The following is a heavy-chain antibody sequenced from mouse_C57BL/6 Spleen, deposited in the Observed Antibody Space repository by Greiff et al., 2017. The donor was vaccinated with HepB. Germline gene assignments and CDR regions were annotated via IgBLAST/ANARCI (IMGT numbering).Heavy chain of an antibody. CDR3: ALRGFDC. CDR2: IDPANGNT. CDR1: GFSIKNTY. V-gene: IGHV14-3*01. Sequence: VQLKQSVAELVRPGASVKLSCTASGFSIKNTYMHWVKQRPEQGLEWIGRIDPANGNTKYAPKFQGKATITADTSSNTAYLQLSSLTSEDTAIYYCALRGFDCWGQGTTLTVSS. J-gene: IGHJ2*01.